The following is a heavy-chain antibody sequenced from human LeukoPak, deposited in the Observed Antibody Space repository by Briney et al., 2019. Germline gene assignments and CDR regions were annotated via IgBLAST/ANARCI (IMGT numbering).Heavy chain of an antibody. J-gene: IGHJ5*02. CDR1: GGSISSYY. V-gene: IGHV4-59*01. D-gene: IGHD3-9*01. CDR3: ARVGDYDILSFDP. Sequence: SETLSLTCTVSGGSISSYYWSWIRQPPGKGLEWIGYIYYSGSTNYNPSLKSRVTISVDTSKNQFSLKLSSVTAADTAVYYCARVGDYDILSFDPWGQGTLVTVSS. CDR2: IYYSGST.